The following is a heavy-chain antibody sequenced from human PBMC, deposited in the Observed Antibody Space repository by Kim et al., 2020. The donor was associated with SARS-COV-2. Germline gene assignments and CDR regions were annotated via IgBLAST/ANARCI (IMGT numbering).Heavy chain of an antibody. D-gene: IGHD6-13*01. CDR3: ARASMSIAAAGNFDY. J-gene: IGHJ4*02. Sequence: KFQGRVTITADESTSTAYMELSSLRSEDTAVYYCARASMSIAAAGNFDYWGQGTLVTVSS. V-gene: IGHV1-69*01.